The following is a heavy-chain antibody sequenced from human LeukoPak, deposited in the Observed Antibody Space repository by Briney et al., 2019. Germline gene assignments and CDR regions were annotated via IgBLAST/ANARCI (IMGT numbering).Heavy chain of an antibody. D-gene: IGHD3-3*01. V-gene: IGHV1-18*01. CDR3: ARGRYYDFWSGYSPPDH. CDR2: ISAYNGNT. J-gene: IGHJ4*02. Sequence: GASVKVSCKASGYTFTSYGISWVRQAPGQGLEWMGWISAYNGNTNYAQKLQGRVTMTTDTSTSTAYMELRSLRSDDTAVYYCARGRYYDFWSGYSPPDHWGQGTLVTVSS. CDR1: GYTFTSYG.